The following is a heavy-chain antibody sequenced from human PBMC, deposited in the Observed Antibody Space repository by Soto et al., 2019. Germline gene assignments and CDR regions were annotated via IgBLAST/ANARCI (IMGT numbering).Heavy chain of an antibody. Sequence: GASVKVSCKASGGTFSSYAISWVRQAPGQGLEWMGGIIPIFGTANYAQKFQGRVTITADESTSTAYMELSSLRSEDMAVYYCARDKXHYDFWSGYYPLYYFDYWGQGTLVTVSS. J-gene: IGHJ4*02. CDR2: IIPIFGTA. CDR1: GGTFSSYA. CDR3: ARDKXHYDFWSGYYPLYYFDY. V-gene: IGHV1-69*13. D-gene: IGHD3-3*01.